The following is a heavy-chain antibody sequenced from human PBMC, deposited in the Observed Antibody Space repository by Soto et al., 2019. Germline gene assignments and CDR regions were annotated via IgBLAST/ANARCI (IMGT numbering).Heavy chain of an antibody. D-gene: IGHD2-15*01. V-gene: IGHV3-21*01. CDR2: ISSSSSYI. J-gene: IGHJ3*02. Sequence: EVQLVESGGGLVKPGGSLRLSCAAPGFTFSSYSMTWVRQAPGKGLEWVSSISSSSSYIYYEDSVKGRFTISRDNAQNSRYLQMNSLRAEDTAVYYCAREVVPATRDFDIWCQGTMVTVSS. CDR3: AREVVPATRDFDI. CDR1: GFTFSSYS.